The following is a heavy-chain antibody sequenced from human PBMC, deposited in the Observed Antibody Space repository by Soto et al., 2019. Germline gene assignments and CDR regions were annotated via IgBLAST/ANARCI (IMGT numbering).Heavy chain of an antibody. Sequence: KPSETLSLTCTVVGGSFSGFYWSWVRQPAGKGLEWIGRIYSSGATKYNPSLRNRVTMSVDTSTDQYSLNLASMTAADTAVYFCARGPFCGNDCYFDVWGQGTQVTVSS. V-gene: IGHV4-4*07. CDR3: ARGPFCGNDCYFDV. CDR1: GGSFSGFY. J-gene: IGHJ4*02. CDR2: IYSSGAT. D-gene: IGHD2-21*02.